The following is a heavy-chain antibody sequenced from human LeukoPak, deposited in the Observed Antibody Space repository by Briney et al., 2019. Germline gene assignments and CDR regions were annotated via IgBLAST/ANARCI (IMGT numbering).Heavy chain of an antibody. Sequence: GGSLRLSCVASGFSFSSNAMSWVRQAPGKGLEWVSVISGSGGSTYYGDSMKGRFTMSRDNSKNMLYLQMNSLRAEDTAVYYCAKDRGWQEENYFHYWGQGTLVTVSS. CDR1: GFSFSSNA. CDR3: AKDRGWQEENYFHY. D-gene: IGHD3-10*01. CDR2: ISGSGGST. V-gene: IGHV3-23*01. J-gene: IGHJ4*02.